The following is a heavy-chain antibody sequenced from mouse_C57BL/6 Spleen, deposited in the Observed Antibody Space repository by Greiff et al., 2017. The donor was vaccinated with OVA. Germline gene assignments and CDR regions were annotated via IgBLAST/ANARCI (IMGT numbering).Heavy chain of an antibody. CDR1: GYAFSSYW. V-gene: IGHV1-80*01. CDR2: IYPGDGDT. Sequence: QVQLQQSGAELVKPGASVKISCKASGYAFSSYWMNWVKQRPGKGLEWIGQIYPGDGDTNYNGKFKGKATLTADNSSSTAYMQLSSLTSEDSAVYFCARLREYGLYFDVWGTGTTVTVSS. CDR3: ARLREYGLYFDV. D-gene: IGHD1-1*02. J-gene: IGHJ1*03.